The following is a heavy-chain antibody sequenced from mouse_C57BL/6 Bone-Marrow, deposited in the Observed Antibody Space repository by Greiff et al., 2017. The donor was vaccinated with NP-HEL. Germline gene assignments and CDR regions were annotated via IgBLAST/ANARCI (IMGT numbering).Heavy chain of an antibody. CDR1: GYSITSGYY. V-gene: IGHV3-6*01. CDR3: ASYPWFAY. Sequence: DVKLVESGPGLVKPSQSLSLTCSVTGYSITSGYYWNWIRQFPGNKLEWMGYISYDGSNNYNPSLKNRISITRDTSKNQFFLKLNSVTTEDTATYYCASYPWFAYWGQGTLVTVSA. CDR2: ISYDGSN. J-gene: IGHJ3*01.